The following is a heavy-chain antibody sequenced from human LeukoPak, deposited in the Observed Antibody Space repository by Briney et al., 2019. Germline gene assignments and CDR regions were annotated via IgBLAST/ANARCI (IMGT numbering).Heavy chain of an antibody. Sequence: SETLSLTCTVSGGSISSYYWSWIRQPPGKGLEWIGYIYYSGSTNYNPSLKSRVTISVDTSKNQFSLELSSVTAADTAVYYCARVGAAAGVDYWGQGTLVTVSS. CDR2: IYYSGST. CDR3: ARVGAAAGVDY. V-gene: IGHV4-59*01. D-gene: IGHD6-13*01. J-gene: IGHJ4*02. CDR1: GGSISSYY.